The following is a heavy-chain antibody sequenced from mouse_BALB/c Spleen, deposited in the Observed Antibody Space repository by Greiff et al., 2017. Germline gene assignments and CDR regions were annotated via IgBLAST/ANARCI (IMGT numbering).Heavy chain of an antibody. V-gene: IGHV5-12-1*01. CDR3: ARHGLRYFDV. J-gene: IGHJ1*01. CDR2: ISSGGGST. CDR1: GFAFSSYD. D-gene: IGHD3-1*01. Sequence: EVQLVESGGGLVKPGGSLKLSCAASGFAFSSYDMSWVRQTPEKRLEWVAYISSGGGSTYYPDTVKGRFTISRDNAKNTLYLQMSSLKSEDTAMYYCARHGLRYFDVWGAGTTVTVSS.